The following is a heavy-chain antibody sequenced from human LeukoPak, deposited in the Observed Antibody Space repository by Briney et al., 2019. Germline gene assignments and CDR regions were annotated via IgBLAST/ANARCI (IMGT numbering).Heavy chain of an antibody. J-gene: IGHJ6*02. Sequence: QPSETLSLTCTVSGGPISSGDYYWSWIRQPPGKGLEWIGYIYYSGSTYYNPSLKSRVTISVDTSKNQFSLKLSSVTAADTAVYYCARGAPMRYLIYYYYGMDVWGQGTTVTVSS. CDR3: ARGAPMRYLIYYYYGMDV. CDR2: IYYSGST. CDR1: GGPISSGDYY. V-gene: IGHV4-30-4*01. D-gene: IGHD3-16*01.